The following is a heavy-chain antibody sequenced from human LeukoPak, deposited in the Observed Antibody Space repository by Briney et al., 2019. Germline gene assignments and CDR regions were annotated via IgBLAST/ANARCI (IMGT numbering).Heavy chain of an antibody. V-gene: IGHV4-30-4*01. CDR1: GGSISSGDYY. D-gene: IGHD3-10*01. J-gene: IGHJ3*02. CDR2: IYYSGGT. Sequence: NPSQTLSLTCTVSGGSISSGDYYWSWIRQPPGKGLEWIGYIYYSGGTYYNPSLKSRVTISVDTSKNQFSLKLSSVTAADTAVYYCARGITMVRGVIGLGRGNAFDIWGQGTMVTVSS. CDR3: ARGITMVRGVIGLGRGNAFDI.